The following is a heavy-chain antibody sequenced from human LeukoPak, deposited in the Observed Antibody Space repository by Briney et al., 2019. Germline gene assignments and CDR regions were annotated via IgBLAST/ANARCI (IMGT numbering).Heavy chain of an antibody. CDR2: MYYSGGT. CDR1: SASISGYY. J-gene: IGHJ4*02. V-gene: IGHV4-59*01. D-gene: IGHD7-27*01. Sequence: SETLSLTCRVPSASISGYYWSWIRQPPGKGLEWIGHMYYSGGTTYNPSLKSRVSISLDTSKKHFSLKLSSVTAADTAVYYCAGTGLFFDYWSQGTLVTVSS. CDR3: AGTGLFFDY.